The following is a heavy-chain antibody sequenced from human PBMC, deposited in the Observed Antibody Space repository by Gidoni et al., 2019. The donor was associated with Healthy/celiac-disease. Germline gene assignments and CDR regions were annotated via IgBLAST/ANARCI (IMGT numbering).Heavy chain of an antibody. V-gene: IGHV1-69*02. CDR1: GGTFSSYT. D-gene: IGHD6-13*01. CDR3: ARGQAAAGTNWFDP. Sequence: QVQLVQSGAEVKKPGSSVNVSCKASGGTFSSYTISRVRQTPGQGLEWMGRSIPILGIANYAQKFQGRVTITADKSTSTAYMGLSSLRSEDTAVYYGARGQAAAGTNWFDPWGQGTLVTVSS. CDR2: SIPILGIA. J-gene: IGHJ5*02.